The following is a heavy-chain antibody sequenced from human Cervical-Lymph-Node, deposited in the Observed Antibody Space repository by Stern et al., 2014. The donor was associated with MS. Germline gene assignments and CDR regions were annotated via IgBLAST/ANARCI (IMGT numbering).Heavy chain of an antibody. V-gene: IGHV1-69*01. CDR3: ARVWERIATRPRYWYFDL. Sequence: VQLVESGAEVKKPGSSVKVSCQASGGTFRNHAINWVRQAPGQGLEWMGGLVPSLGTTKYAQKLQGRVTITADDSTSTAYMELTSLTSEDTAMYYCARVWERIATRPRYWYFDLWGRGTLVTVSS. D-gene: IGHD6-6*01. CDR1: GGTFRNHA. J-gene: IGHJ2*01. CDR2: LVPSLGTT.